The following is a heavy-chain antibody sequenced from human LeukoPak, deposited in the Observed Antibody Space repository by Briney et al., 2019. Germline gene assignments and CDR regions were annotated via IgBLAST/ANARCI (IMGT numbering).Heavy chain of an antibody. CDR3: ARAYYYDSSGYEDFDY. Sequence: ASVKVSYKASGYTFTSYYMHWVRQAPGQGLEWMGIINPSGGSTSYAQKFQGRVTMTRDTSTSTVYMELSSLRSEDTAVYYCARAYYYDSSGYEDFDYWGQGTLVTVSS. V-gene: IGHV1-46*01. D-gene: IGHD3-22*01. CDR2: INPSGGST. CDR1: GYTFTSYY. J-gene: IGHJ4*02.